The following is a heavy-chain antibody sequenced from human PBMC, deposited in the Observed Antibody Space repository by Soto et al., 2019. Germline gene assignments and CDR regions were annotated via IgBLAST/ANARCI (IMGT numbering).Heavy chain of an antibody. CDR1: GFPLSDYG. CDR2: IWYDESKK. V-gene: IGHV3-33*01. J-gene: IGHJ4*02. CDR3: ASERGSSYFDY. D-gene: IGHD1-26*01. Sequence: VGSLRLSCAVSGFPLSDYGMHWVRQAPGKGLEWVAVIWYDESKKYYADSVKGRFTISRDTSKNTVYLQMNSLRGEDTAVYYCASERGSSYFDYWGQGT.